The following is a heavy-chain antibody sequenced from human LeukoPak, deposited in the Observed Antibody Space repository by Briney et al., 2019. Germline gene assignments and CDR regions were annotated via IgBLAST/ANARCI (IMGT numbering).Heavy chain of an antibody. J-gene: IGHJ4*02. Sequence: PGGSLRLSCAASGLTFSSYAMYWVRQAPGKGLEWVSSISVGGITYYADSVKGRFTISRDNSKNTLYLQMDSLRAEDTAVYYCAGGHRTAASLYWGQGTLVTVSS. D-gene: IGHD6-13*01. CDR3: AGGHRTAASLY. V-gene: IGHV3-23*01. CDR2: ISVGGIT. CDR1: GLTFSSYA.